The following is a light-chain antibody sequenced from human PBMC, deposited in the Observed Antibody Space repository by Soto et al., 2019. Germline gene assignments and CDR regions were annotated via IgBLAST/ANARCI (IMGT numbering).Light chain of an antibody. J-gene: IGKJ2*01. V-gene: IGKV3-20*01. Sequence: EIVLTQSPGTLSLSPGERATLSCRASQSVSPSYLAWYQQKPGQAPRLLIYGASTTATGIPDRFSGSGSGTDFTLTISRLEPEDFAVYYCQQYGSSPPYTFGQGTKLEIK. CDR1: QSVSPSY. CDR3: QQYGSSPPYT. CDR2: GAS.